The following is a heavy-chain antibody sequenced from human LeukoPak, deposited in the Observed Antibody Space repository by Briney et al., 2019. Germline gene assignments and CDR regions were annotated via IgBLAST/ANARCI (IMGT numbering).Heavy chain of an antibody. CDR2: IIPILGIA. V-gene: IGHV1-69*04. CDR3: ASPKPERQFSYYYGMDV. J-gene: IGHJ6*02. D-gene: IGHD1-1*01. Sequence: SVKVSCKASGGTFSSYAISWVRQAPGQGLEWMGRIIPILGIANYAQKFQGRVTITADKSTSTAYMELSSLRSEDTAVYYCASPKPERQFSYYYGMDVWGQGTTVTVSS. CDR1: GGTFSSYA.